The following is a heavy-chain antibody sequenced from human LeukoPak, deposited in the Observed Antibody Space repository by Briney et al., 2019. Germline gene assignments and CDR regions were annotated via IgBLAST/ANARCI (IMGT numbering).Heavy chain of an antibody. CDR2: IYTSGST. D-gene: IGHD2-2*01. V-gene: IGHV4-4*07. Sequence: PSETLSLTCTVSGGSINSYYWSWIRQPAGKGLEWIGRIYTSGSTNYNPSLKSRVTISVDTSKNQFSLKLSSVTAADTAVYYCARAVVPAATAWGAGVALDYWGQGTLVTVSS. CDR1: GGSINSYY. J-gene: IGHJ4*02. CDR3: ARAVVPAATAWGAGVALDY.